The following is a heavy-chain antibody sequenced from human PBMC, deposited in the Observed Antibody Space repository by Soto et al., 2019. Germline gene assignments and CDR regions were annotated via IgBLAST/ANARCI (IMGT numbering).Heavy chain of an antibody. CDR3: TRAPHNGAEYYYYYGRDV. CDR2: MSPKSGNT. V-gene: IGHV1-8*01. Sequence: QVQLVQSGAEVKKPGASVKVSCKASGYTFTSYDINWVRQANGQGLEWLAWMSPKSGNTVYTQKFRCRVTMTRNTALGTAYMELSRLRSEDNAGYYCTRAPHNGAEYYYYYGRDVWGQGTTVTVSS. D-gene: IGHD4-17*01. CDR1: GYTFTSYD. J-gene: IGHJ6*02.